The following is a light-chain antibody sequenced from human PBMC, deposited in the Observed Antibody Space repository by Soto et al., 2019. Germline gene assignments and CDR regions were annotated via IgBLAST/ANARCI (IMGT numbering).Light chain of an antibody. J-gene: IGKJ4*01. Sequence: ERVMTQSPATLSVSPGERATLSCRASQSVSSNLAWYQQKPGQAPRLLIYGASTRATGIPARFSGSGSGTEFTLTISSLHSEDFAVYYCQHYNNWPLTFGGGTKVDIK. V-gene: IGKV3-15*01. CDR1: QSVSSN. CDR3: QHYNNWPLT. CDR2: GAS.